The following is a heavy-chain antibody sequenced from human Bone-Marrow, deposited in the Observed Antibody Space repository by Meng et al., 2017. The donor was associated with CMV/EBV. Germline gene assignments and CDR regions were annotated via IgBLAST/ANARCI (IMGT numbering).Heavy chain of an antibody. CDR3: AREEGYGDYRYNWFDP. Sequence: SETLSLTCTVSGYSISSGYYWGWIRQPPGKGLEWIGNVYHSGSTYYNPSLKSRVTISVDASKNQFSLKLTSVTAADTAVYYCAREEGYGDYRYNWFDPWGQGSLVTVSS. CDR2: VYHSGST. D-gene: IGHD4-17*01. J-gene: IGHJ5*02. V-gene: IGHV4-38-2*02. CDR1: GYSISSGYY.